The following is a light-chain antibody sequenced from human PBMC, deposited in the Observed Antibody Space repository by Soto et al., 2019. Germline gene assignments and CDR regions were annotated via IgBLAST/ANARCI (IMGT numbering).Light chain of an antibody. Sequence: QSARTQPPSASGSPGQSVTISCTGTSSDVGGYNYVSWYQQHPGKAPKLMIYEVSKRPSGVPDRFSGSKSGNTASLTVSGLQADDEADYSCSSYAASIYLVFGGGTKVTDL. V-gene: IGLV2-8*01. J-gene: IGLJ2*01. CDR2: EVS. CDR1: SSDVGGYNY. CDR3: SSYAASIYLV.